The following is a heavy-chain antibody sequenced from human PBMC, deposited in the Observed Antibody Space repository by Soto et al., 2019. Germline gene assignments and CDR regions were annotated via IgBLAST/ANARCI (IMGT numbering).Heavy chain of an antibody. Sequence: GESCRHCSAASGVTFSSYAMSWVRQAPGKGLEWVSAISGSGGSTYYADSVKGRFTISRDNSKNTLYLQMNSLRAEDTAVYYYAKGPRPPRVPAAPPYWGQGTLVTVSS. CDR1: GVTFSSYA. CDR2: ISGSGGST. J-gene: IGHJ4*02. V-gene: IGHV3-23*01. CDR3: AKGPRPPRVPAAPPY. D-gene: IGHD2-2*01.